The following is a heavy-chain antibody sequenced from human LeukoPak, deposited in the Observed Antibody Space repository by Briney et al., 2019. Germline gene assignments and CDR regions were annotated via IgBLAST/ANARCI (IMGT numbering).Heavy chain of an antibody. D-gene: IGHD3-22*01. CDR2: IYPGDSDT. CDR1: GYSFASYW. V-gene: IGHV5-51*01. Sequence: GESLKISCKGSGYSFASYWIGWVRQMSGKGLEGMGIIYPGDSDTKYSPSFQGQVTISADKSISTAYLQWSSLKASDTAMYYCASAYYYDSSGPYGWFDPWGQGTLVTVSS. CDR3: ASAYYYDSSGPYGWFDP. J-gene: IGHJ5*02.